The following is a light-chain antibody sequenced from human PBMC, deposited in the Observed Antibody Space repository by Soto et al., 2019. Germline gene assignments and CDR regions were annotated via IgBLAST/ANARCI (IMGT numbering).Light chain of an antibody. V-gene: IGLV1-51*01. CDR1: SANIGSNY. Sequence: QSVLPQPPSVSAAPGQKVTISCSGSSANIGSNYVSWYQQLPGTAPKLVIYDSDRRPSEIPDRFSGSKSGTSATLDITGLQTGDEADYYCGAWDGSLSVVLFGGGTKLTVL. CDR3: GAWDGSLSVVL. J-gene: IGLJ2*01. CDR2: DSD.